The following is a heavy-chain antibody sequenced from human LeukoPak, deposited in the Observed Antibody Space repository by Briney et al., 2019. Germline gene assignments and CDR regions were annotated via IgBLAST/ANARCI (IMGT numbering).Heavy chain of an antibody. CDR2: ISGTGYTT. D-gene: IGHD3-10*01. V-gene: IGHV3-23*01. J-gene: IGHJ5*01. CDR3: VRGGWFDY. CDR1: GFTFSTYV. Sequence: PGGSLRLSCAASGFTFSTYVMTWLRQSPGKGLEWVARISGTGYTTYYADSVKGRFTISRDNSKNTLFLQMNSLRAEDTALYYCVRGGWFDYWGQGALSSSPQ.